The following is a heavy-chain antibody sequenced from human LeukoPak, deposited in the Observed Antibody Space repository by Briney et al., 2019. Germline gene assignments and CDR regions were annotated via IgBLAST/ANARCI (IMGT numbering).Heavy chain of an antibody. V-gene: IGHV1-69*05. CDR3: ARVLYYYDSSGYSPIYYYYMDV. CDR1: GGTFSSYA. D-gene: IGHD3-22*01. Sequence: SVKVSCKASGGTFSSYAISWVRQAPGQGLEWMGRISPIFGTANYAQKFQGRVTITTDESTSTAYMELSSLRSEDTAVYYCARVLYYYDSSGYSPIYYYYMDVWGKGTTVTVSS. CDR2: ISPIFGTA. J-gene: IGHJ6*03.